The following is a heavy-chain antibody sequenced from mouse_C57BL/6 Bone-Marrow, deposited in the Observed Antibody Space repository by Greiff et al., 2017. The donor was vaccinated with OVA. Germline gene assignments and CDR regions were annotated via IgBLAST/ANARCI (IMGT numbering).Heavy chain of an antibody. D-gene: IGHD1-1*01. V-gene: IGHV1-66*01. J-gene: IGHJ1*03. CDR3: ARSGTTEYFDV. Sequence: QVQLQQSGPELVKPGASVKISCKASGYSFTSYYIHWVKQRPGQGLEWIGWIYPGSGNTKYNEKFKGKATLTADTSSSTAYMQLSSLTSEDSAVYYCARSGTTEYFDVWGTGTTVTVSS. CDR1: GYSFTSYY. CDR2: IYPGSGNT.